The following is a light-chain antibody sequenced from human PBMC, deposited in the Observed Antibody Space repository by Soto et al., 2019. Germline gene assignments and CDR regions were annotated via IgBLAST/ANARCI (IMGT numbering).Light chain of an antibody. CDR2: GAS. CDR3: QQYNGWPPKYT. CDR1: QSVTID. J-gene: IGKJ2*01. V-gene: IGKV3-15*01. Sequence: EIVMTQSPATLSVSPGERATLSCRASQSVTIDLAWYQQKPGQAPRLLIFGASTRATGVPARFSGSGSGTEFTLTISSLQSEDFAVYYCQQYNGWPPKYTFGQGTKLEI.